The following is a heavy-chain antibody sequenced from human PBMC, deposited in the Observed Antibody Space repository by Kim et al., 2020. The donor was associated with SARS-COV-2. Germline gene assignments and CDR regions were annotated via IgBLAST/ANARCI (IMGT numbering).Heavy chain of an antibody. CDR2: ISSSSSTI. CDR1: GFTFSSYS. CDR3: ASRGFGPMWGAFDI. Sequence: GGSLRLSCAASGFTFSSYSMNWVRQAPGKGLEWVSYISSSSSTIYYADSVKGRFTISRDNAKNSLYLQMNSLRDEDTAVYYCASRGFGPMWGAFDIWGQGTMVTVSS. J-gene: IGHJ3*02. V-gene: IGHV3-48*02. D-gene: IGHD3-10*01.